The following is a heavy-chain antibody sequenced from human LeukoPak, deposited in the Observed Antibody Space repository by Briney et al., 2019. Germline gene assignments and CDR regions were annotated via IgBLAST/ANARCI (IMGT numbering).Heavy chain of an antibody. D-gene: IGHD1-26*01. V-gene: IGHV1-18*01. CDR1: GYTFPSYG. Sequence: ASVKVSCKASGYTFPSYGFSWVRQAPGQGLEWMGWINTYNGNTDYAQKLQGRVTMTTDTSTSTAYTELRSLRSDDTAVYYCARDHLGSGSYSSGERVYWGQGTLVTVSS. J-gene: IGHJ4*02. CDR3: ARDHLGSGSYSSGERVY. CDR2: INTYNGNT.